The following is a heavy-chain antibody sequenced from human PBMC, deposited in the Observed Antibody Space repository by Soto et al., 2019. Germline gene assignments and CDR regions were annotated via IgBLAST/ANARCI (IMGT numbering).Heavy chain of an antibody. Sequence: RASVKVSCKASGGTFSSCAISWVRQAPGQGLEWMGGIIPIFGTANYAQKFQGRVTITADKSTSTAYMELSGLRSEDTAVYYCAGPRYCSGGGCYSYYFDYWGQGTLVTVSS. D-gene: IGHD2-15*01. V-gene: IGHV1-69*06. J-gene: IGHJ4*02. CDR1: GGTFSSCA. CDR2: IIPIFGTA. CDR3: AGPRYCSGGGCYSYYFDY.